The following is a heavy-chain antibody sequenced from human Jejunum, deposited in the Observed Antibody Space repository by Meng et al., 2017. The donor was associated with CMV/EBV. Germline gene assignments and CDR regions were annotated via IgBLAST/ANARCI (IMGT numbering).Heavy chain of an antibody. CDR2: KSYKGDNK. J-gene: IGHJ4*02. CDR1: GCNVSDEG. CDR3: TKDQVLL. V-gene: IGHV3-30*02. D-gene: IGHD3-10*01. Sequence: ESGRLRAHAGVCLVLFCTLSGCNVSDEGMQRIRQAPGKGLEWGAFKSYKGDNKYYADSVRDRFTTSRDKSKNTLDLQMNSLRTEDTAVYYCTKDQVLLWGQGTLVTVSS.